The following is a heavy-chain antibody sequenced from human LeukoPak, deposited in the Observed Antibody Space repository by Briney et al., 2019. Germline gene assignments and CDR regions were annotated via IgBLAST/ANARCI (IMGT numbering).Heavy chain of an antibody. CDR1: GGSFSGYY. CDR3: ARMMGSCSWYIGYAFDI. J-gene: IGHJ3*02. V-gene: IGHV4-34*01. Sequence: PSETLSLTCAVYGGSFSGYYWSWIRQPPGKGLEWIGEINHSGSTNYNPSLKSRVTISVDTSKNQFSLKLSSVTAADTAVYYCARMMGSCSWYIGYAFDIWGQGTMVTVSS. D-gene: IGHD6-13*01. CDR2: INHSGST.